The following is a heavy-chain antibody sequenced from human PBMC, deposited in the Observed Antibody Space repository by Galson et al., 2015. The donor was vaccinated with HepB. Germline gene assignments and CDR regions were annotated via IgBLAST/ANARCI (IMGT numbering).Heavy chain of an antibody. CDR2: TYYRSKWHN. Sequence: CAISGDSVSSDSATWNWIRQSPSRGLEWLGRTYYRSKWHNDYALSVKSRISINADTSKNQFSLRLSSVTAADTAVYYCARGHTYRRDNYVSYYYYYMDVWGKGTTVTVSS. D-gene: IGHD3-16*01. CDR3: ARGHTYRRDNYVSYYYYYMDV. J-gene: IGHJ6*03. V-gene: IGHV6-1*01. CDR1: GDSVSSDSAT.